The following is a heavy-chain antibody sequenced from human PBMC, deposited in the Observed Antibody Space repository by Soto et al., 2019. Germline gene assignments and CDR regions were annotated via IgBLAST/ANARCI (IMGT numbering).Heavy chain of an antibody. J-gene: IGHJ4*02. CDR1: GGSISSGGYY. CDR2: IYYSGST. CDR3: ARAPRYCSGGSCYVGYFDY. V-gene: IGHV4-31*03. D-gene: IGHD2-15*01. Sequence: SETLSLTCTVSGGSISSGGYYWSWIHQHPGKGLEWIGYIYYSGSTYYNPSLKSRVTISVDTSKNQFSLKLSSVTAADTAVYYCARAPRYCSGGSCYVGYFDYWGQGTLVTVSS.